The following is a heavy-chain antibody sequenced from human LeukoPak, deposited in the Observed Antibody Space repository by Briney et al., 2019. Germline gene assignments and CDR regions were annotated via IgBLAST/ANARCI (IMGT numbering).Heavy chain of an antibody. J-gene: IGHJ6*02. Sequence: SVKVSCKASGGTFSSYAISWVRQAPGQGLEWMGGIIPIFGTANYAQKSQGRVTITADESTSTAYMELSSLRSEDTAVYYCARDNLGCSSTSCTGDYYYGMDVWGQGTTVTVSS. V-gene: IGHV1-69*13. CDR3: ARDNLGCSSTSCTGDYYYGMDV. D-gene: IGHD2-2*01. CDR2: IIPIFGTA. CDR1: GGTFSSYA.